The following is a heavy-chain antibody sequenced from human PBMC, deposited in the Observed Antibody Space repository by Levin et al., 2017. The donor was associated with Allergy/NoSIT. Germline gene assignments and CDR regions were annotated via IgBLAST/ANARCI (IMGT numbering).Heavy chain of an antibody. V-gene: IGHV3-30*18. D-gene: IGHD4-23*01. CDR2: ISYDGSNK. CDR1: GFTFSSYG. Sequence: GGSLRLSCAASGFTFSSYGMHWVRQAPGQGLEWVAVISYDGSNKYYADSVKGRFTISRDNSKNTLYLQMNSLRAEDTAVYYCAKDSHDYGGIDWYFDLWGRGTLVTVSS. J-gene: IGHJ2*01. CDR3: AKDSHDYGGIDWYFDL.